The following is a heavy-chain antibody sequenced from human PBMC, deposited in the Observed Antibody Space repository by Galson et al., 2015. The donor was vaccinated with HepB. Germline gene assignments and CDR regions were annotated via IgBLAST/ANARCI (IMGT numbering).Heavy chain of an antibody. CDR3: ARGWAQLWSKRPFDY. D-gene: IGHD5-18*01. CDR2: ISSSGNTI. J-gene: IGHJ4*02. V-gene: IGHV3-11*01. Sequence: SLRLSCAASGFTFSDYYMSWIRQGPGKGLEWVSYISSSGNTIYYADSVKGRFTISRDNAKNSLYLQMNSLRAEDTAVYYCARGWAQLWSKRPFDYWGQGTLVTVSS. CDR1: GFTFSDYY.